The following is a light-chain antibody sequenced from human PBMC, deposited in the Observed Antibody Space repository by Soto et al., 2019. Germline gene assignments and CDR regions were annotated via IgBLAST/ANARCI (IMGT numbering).Light chain of an antibody. Sequence: ILLTQSPSSLSASVGDRVTITCRASQGIDTSLAWYQQKPGKAPKLLIYAASNFQSGVPSRFSGSGSGTHFTLTISSRQPEDFATYYCQQLHGYPITFGQGTRLEIK. CDR1: QGIDTS. CDR3: QQLHGYPIT. V-gene: IGKV1-9*01. CDR2: AAS. J-gene: IGKJ5*01.